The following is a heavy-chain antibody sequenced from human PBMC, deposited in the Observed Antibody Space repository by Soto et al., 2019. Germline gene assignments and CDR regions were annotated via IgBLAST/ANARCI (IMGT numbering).Heavy chain of an antibody. D-gene: IGHD3-10*01. CDR3: VRSSGWTGDF. V-gene: IGHV3-7*04. CDR1: GFTFSSRW. Sequence: EVQLVESGGGLVQPGGSLRLSCVASGFTFSSRWMNWVRHVPGKGLEWVANIKQDGREIHYVDSVKGRFTISRDNAKNSLYLQMNSLRVEDTAVYHCVRSSGWTGDFWGQGMVVTVSS. J-gene: IGHJ4*02. CDR2: IKQDGREI.